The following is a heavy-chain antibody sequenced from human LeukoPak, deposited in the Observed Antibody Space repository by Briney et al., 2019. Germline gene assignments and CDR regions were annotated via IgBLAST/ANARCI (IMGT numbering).Heavy chain of an antibody. D-gene: IGHD3-3*01. CDR2: IYYGGST. CDR1: GVSISGYY. CDR3: AREGDFWSGYSPGFDP. V-gene: IGHV4-59*01. Sequence: SETLSLTCTVSGVSISGYYWSWIRQPPGRGLEWIGYIYYGGSTNYNPSLKSRVTISVNTKNQFSLKLSSVTAADAAVYYCAREGDFWSGYSPGFDPWGQGTLVTVSS. J-gene: IGHJ5*02.